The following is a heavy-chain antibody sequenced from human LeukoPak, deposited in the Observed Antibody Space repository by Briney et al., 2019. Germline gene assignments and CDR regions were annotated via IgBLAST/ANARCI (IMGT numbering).Heavy chain of an antibody. D-gene: IGHD6-13*01. Sequence: SETLSLTCTVSGGSITSSNYYWGWIRQPPGKGLEWIGRFYYSGSTNYNPSLKSRVTISVDTAKTQFSLKLSSVTAADTAVYYCARDPRSSWYDYWGQGTLVTVSS. CDR1: GGSITSSNYY. CDR2: FYYSGST. V-gene: IGHV4-39*07. J-gene: IGHJ4*02. CDR3: ARDPRSSWYDY.